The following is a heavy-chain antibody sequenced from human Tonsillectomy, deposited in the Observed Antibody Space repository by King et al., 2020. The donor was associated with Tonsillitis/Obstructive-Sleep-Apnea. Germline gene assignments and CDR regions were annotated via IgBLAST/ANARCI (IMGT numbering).Heavy chain of an antibody. CDR2: ISSSSSYI. D-gene: IGHD4-17*01. V-gene: IGHV3-21*01. CDR3: ARARTSHGDHDAFDI. Sequence: VQLVESGGGLVKPGGSLRLSCAASGFTFSSYSMNWVRQAPGKGLEWVSSISSSSSYIYYADSVKGRFTISTDNAKNSLYLQMNSLRAEDTAVYYCARARTSHGDHDAFDIWGQGTMVTVSS. CDR1: GFTFSSYS. J-gene: IGHJ3*02.